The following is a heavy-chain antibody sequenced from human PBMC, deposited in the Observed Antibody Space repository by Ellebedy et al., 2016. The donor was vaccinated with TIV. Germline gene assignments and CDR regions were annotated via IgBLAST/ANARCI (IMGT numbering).Heavy chain of an antibody. V-gene: IGHV3-15*01. CDR1: GLTFSNAW. J-gene: IGHJ4*02. CDR3: AKRRGQQLVLSYFDY. D-gene: IGHD6-13*01. CDR2: LKSKTDGGTT. Sequence: GESLKISXAASGLTFSNAWMSWVRQAPGKGLEWVGRLKSKTDGGTTDYAAPVKDRFTISRDDSKNTLYLQMNSLRPEDTAMYYCAKRRGQQLVLSYFDYWGQGTLVTVSS.